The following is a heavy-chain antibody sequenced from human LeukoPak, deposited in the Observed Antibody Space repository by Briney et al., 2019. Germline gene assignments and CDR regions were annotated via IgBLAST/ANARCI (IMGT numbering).Heavy chain of an antibody. CDR3: ARDRSRYCSGGSCYFFDY. CDR1: GFTFSTYG. J-gene: IGHJ4*02. V-gene: IGHV3-33*01. D-gene: IGHD2-15*01. Sequence: GGSLRLSCAASGFTFSTYGMHWVRQAPGKGLEWVTVIWHDGSHKDYADSVKGRFTISRDNSKNTLYLQMNSLRAEDTAVYYCARDRSRYCSGGSCYFFDYWGQGTLVTVSS. CDR2: IWHDGSHK.